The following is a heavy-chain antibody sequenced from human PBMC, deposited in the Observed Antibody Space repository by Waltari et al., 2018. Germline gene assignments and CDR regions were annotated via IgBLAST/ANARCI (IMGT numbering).Heavy chain of an antibody. CDR2: ISPICGTA. Sequence: QVQLVQSGAEVKKPGSSVKVSCKASGGTFSSYAISWVRQAPGQGREWMGGISPICGTANYAQKCQGRGTITADESTRTAYMELSSLRSEDTAVYYCARVLGVQGVKTSAPLDYWGQGTLVTVSS. J-gene: IGHJ4*02. CDR3: ARVLGVQGVKTSAPLDY. D-gene: IGHD3-10*01. CDR1: GGTFSSYA. V-gene: IGHV1-69*13.